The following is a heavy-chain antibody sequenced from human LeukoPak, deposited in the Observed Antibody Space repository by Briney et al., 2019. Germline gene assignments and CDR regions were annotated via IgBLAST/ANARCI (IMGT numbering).Heavy chain of an antibody. V-gene: IGHV3-48*04. CDR2: ITGPSSTI. D-gene: IGHD1-26*01. Sequence: PGGSLRLSCAASGFTFSDYPMNWVRQAPGKGLEWVSYITGPSSTIYYADSVKGRFTITRDNAKNSLYLQMNSLRAEDTAIYYCARDKWEYRYWGQGTLVTVSS. J-gene: IGHJ4*02. CDR1: GFTFSDYP. CDR3: ARDKWEYRY.